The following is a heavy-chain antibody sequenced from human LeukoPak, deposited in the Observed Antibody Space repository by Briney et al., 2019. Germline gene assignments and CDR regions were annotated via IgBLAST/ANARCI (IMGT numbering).Heavy chain of an antibody. V-gene: IGHV3-21*01. J-gene: IGHJ4*02. CDR2: ISSSSSYI. CDR3: ARGGGHVLRYFDRGERLDY. CDR1: GFTFSSYS. D-gene: IGHD3-9*01. Sequence: GGSLRLSCAASGFTFSSYSMNWVRQAPGKGLEWVSSISSSSSYIYHADSVKGRFTISRDNAKNSLYLQVNSLRAEDTAVYYCARGGGHVLRYFDRGERLDYWGQGTLVTVSS.